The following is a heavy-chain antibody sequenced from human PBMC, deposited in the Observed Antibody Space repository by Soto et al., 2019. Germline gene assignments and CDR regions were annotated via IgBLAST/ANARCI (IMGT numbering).Heavy chain of an antibody. CDR3: HIRYYDFWRGYYERGYGMDV. CDR2: IYSGGST. CDR1: GFTVSSNY. J-gene: IGHJ6*02. Sequence: GGSQRLSCAASGFTVSSNYMSWVRQAPGRGLEWVSVIYSGGSTYYADSVKGRFTISRDNSKNTLYLQMNSLRAEDTAVYYCHIRYYDFWRGYYERGYGMDVWGQGTTVTVSS. D-gene: IGHD3-3*01. V-gene: IGHV3-53*01.